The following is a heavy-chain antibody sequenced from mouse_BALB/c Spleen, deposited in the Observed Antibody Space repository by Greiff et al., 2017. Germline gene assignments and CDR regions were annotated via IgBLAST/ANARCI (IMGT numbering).Heavy chain of an antibody. CDR1: GFTFSSYA. J-gene: IGHJ3*01. CDR3: ASPYYYGSSGAY. CDR2: ISSGGST. Sequence: EVQLVESGGGLVRPGGSLKLSCAASGFTFSSYAMSWVRQTPEKRLEWVASISSGGSTYYPDSVKGRFTISRDNARNILYLQMSSLRSEDTAMYYCASPYYYGSSGAYWGQGTLVTVSA. D-gene: IGHD1-1*01. V-gene: IGHV5-6-5*01.